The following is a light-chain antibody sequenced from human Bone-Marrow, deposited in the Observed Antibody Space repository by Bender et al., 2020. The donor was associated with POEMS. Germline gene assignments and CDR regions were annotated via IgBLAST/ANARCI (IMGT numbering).Light chain of an antibody. Sequence: QSALTQPASVSGSPGQSITISCGGVSSGGVSSDVDNYNLVSWYQQYPGKAPKLLIYEDIKRPSGISNRLSGSKSASTASLTISGLQDEDEADYYCFSYGVFGGGTKLTVL. V-gene: IGLV2-23*01. CDR2: EDI. CDR1: SSGGVSSDVDNYNL. CDR3: FSYGV. J-gene: IGLJ2*01.